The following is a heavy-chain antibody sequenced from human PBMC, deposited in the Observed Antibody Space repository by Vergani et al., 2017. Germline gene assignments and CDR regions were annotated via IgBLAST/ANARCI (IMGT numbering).Heavy chain of an antibody. Sequence: EVQLVESGGGVVRPGGSLRLSCAASGFTFSSYAMSWVRQAPGKGLEWVSAISGSGGSTYYADSVKGRFTISRDNSKNTLYLQMNSLRAEDTAVYYCAKEPGIAAAGVVGFDYWGQGTLVTVSS. CDR1: GFTFSSYA. CDR3: AKEPGIAAAGVVGFDY. J-gene: IGHJ4*02. V-gene: IGHV3-23*04. D-gene: IGHD6-13*01. CDR2: ISGSGGST.